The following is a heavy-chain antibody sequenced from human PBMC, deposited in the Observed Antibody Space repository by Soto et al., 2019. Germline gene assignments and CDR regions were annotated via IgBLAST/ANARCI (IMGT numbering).Heavy chain of an antibody. Sequence: SLKLSWQSSGNTFINYWIAWVLKMPGKGLEYVGIVYPGDSDTRYSPSFQGQVTISVDTSTSTAYMQWNSLKASDSAMYYCARSLKDDSGYSPYYPAFDVSGRATTVTVSS. D-gene: IGHD2-15*01. CDR1: GNTFINYW. J-gene: IGHJ6*02. V-gene: IGHV5-51*01. CDR2: VYPGDSDT. CDR3: ARSLKDDSGYSPYYPAFDV.